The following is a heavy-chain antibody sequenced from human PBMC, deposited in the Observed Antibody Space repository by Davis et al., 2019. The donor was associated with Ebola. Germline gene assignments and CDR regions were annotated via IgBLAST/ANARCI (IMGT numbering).Heavy chain of an antibody. V-gene: IGHV3-73*01. CDR1: GFTFSGSA. D-gene: IGHD4-17*01. CDR2: IRSKANSYAT. Sequence: GESLKISCAASGFTFSGSAMHWVRHASGKGLEWVDRIRSKANSYATAYAASVKGRFTISRDDSKNTAYLQMNSLKTEDTAVYYCTTSLPYGDYADYWGQGTLVTVSS. J-gene: IGHJ4*02. CDR3: TTSLPYGDYADY.